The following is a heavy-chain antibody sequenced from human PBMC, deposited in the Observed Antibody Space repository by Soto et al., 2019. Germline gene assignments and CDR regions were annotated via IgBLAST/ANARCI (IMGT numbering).Heavy chain of an antibody. CDR2: IVPIFGTT. CDR3: ARVEAVAGLYNYHGLDV. J-gene: IGHJ6*02. V-gene: IGHV1-69*12. D-gene: IGHD6-19*01. Sequence: QVQLVQSGAEVKKPGSSVKVSCKVSGGTFSNYAIDWMRLAPGHGLEWMGGIVPIFGTTYYTQKFQGRATIIADDSTTTASLEMSSLRSEDTSISYCARVEAVAGLYNYHGLDVWGQGTAVTVSS. CDR1: GGTFSNYA.